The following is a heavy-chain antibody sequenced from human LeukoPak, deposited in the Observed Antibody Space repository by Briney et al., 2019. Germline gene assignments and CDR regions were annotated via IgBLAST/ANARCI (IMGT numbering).Heavy chain of an antibody. J-gene: IGHJ4*02. Sequence: ASVKVSCKASGYTFTGYYMHWVRQAPGQGLEWMGWINPNSGGTNYAQKLQGRVTMTTDTSTSTAYMELRSLRSDDTAVYYCARPNVYDFWSGYPPYYFDYWGQGTLVTVSS. D-gene: IGHD3-3*01. CDR3: ARPNVYDFWSGYPPYYFDY. V-gene: IGHV1-2*02. CDR1: GYTFTGYY. CDR2: INPNSGGT.